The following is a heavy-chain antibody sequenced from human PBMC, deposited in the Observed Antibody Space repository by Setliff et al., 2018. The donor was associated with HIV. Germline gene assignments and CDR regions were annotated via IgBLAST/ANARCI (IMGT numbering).Heavy chain of an antibody. CDR1: GGSVGSGSYY. V-gene: IGHV4-61*01. CDR2: IYYSGST. D-gene: IGHD4-17*01. J-gene: IGHJ4*02. Sequence: TLSLTCSVSGGSVGSGSYYWSWIRQSPGKGLEWLGYIYYSGSTTYNPSLRSRVTISIDTSKNQFSLNLRSVTAADTAVHYCARDPPGYGDSKDYWGQGKLVTVSS. CDR3: ARDPPGYGDSKDY.